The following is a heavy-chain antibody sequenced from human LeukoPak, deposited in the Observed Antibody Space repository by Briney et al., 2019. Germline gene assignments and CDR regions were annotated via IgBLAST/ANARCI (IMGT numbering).Heavy chain of an antibody. CDR1: GGSIDSSSYY. J-gene: IGHJ6*03. Sequence: PSETLSLTCTVSGGSIDSSSYYWDWIRQPPGKGLEWLGNIYYSGTTFYTSSLKSRVTISTDMSKNQFSLRLTSVTAADTAVCYCARQRADYFYHYMDVWGKGTTVIVSS. CDR3: ARQRADYFYHYMDV. CDR2: IYYSGTT. V-gene: IGHV4-39*01.